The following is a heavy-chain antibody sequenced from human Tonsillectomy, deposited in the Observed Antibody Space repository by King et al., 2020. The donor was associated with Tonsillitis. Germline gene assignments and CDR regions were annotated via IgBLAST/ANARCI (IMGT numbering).Heavy chain of an antibody. V-gene: IGHV3-9*01. Sequence: VQLVESGGGLVQPGRSLRLSCAASGFTFDDYAMHWVRQVPGKGLEWVSGISWNSGTIGYADSVKGRFIIARDNAKNSLYMQRNSLRAEDTALFYCAKDLARPGGDYPPGYYGMDVWGQGTTVTVSS. CDR3: AKDLARPGGDYPPGYYGMDV. CDR2: ISWNSGTI. J-gene: IGHJ6*02. CDR1: GFTFDDYA. D-gene: IGHD2-21*01.